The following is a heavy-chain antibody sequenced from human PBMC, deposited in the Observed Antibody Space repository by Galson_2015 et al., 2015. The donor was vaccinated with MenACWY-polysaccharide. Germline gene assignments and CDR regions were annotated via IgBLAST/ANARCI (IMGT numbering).Heavy chain of an antibody. CDR3: ARDRVDVPVIEAHTIFDY. V-gene: IGHV3-74*01. J-gene: IGHJ4*02. CDR1: GFTFSSHW. Sequence: SLRLSCAASGFTFSSHWMHWVRQAPGEGRGWVSRINRDASIINYAGTVKSRFTISREKAKNTLYLEMKSLRAEDTAIYFCARDRVDVPVIEAHTIFDYWGQGVLVTVSS. D-gene: IGHD2-2*01. CDR2: INRDASII.